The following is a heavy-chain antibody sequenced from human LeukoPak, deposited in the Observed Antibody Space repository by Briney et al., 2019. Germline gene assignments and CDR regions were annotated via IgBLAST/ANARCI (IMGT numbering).Heavy chain of an antibody. CDR1: GYSISSGYY. V-gene: IGHV4-38-2*01. D-gene: IGHD3-3*01. J-gene: IGHJ4*02. CDR3: ARPYYDFWSGYLTPYFDY. Sequence: SETLSLTCAVSGYSISSGYYWGWIRQPPGKGLEWIGSIYHSGSTYYNPSLKSRVTISVDTSKNQFSLKLSSVTAADTAVYYCARPYYDFWSGYLTPYFDYWGQGTLVTVSS. CDR2: IYHSGST.